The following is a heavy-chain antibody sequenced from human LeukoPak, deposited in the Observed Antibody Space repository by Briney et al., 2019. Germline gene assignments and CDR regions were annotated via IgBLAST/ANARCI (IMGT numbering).Heavy chain of an antibody. Sequence: GGSLRLSCAASGFTFSSYAMSWVRQAPGKGLEWVSVISGSGGSTYYADSVKGRFTISRDNSKNTLYLQMNSLKTEDTAEYYCTTGREELLNYWGQGTLVTVSS. CDR1: GFTFSSYA. D-gene: IGHD1-26*01. J-gene: IGHJ4*02. V-gene: IGHV3-23*01. CDR3: TTGREELLNY. CDR2: ISGSGGST.